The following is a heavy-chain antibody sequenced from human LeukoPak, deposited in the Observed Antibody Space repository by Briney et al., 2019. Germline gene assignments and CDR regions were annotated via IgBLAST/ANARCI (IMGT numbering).Heavy chain of an antibody. Sequence: SETLSLTCTVSGGSISSGDYYWSWIRQPPGKGLEWIGYIYYSGSTDYNPSLESRVTISVDTSNNQFSLRLSSVTAADTAVYYCAREGIDCSSAGCYAVFDYWGQGTLVTVSS. J-gene: IGHJ4*02. CDR1: GGSISSGDYY. V-gene: IGHV4-30-4*08. CDR3: AREGIDCSSAGCYAVFDY. D-gene: IGHD2-2*01. CDR2: IYYSGST.